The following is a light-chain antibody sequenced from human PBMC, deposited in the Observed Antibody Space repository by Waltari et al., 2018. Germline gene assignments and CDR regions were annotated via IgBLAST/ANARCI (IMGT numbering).Light chain of an antibody. Sequence: DVVMTQSPLSLSVSLGQPASISCRYSQRLVHSDGNTYLNWFQQRPGHSPSRLIYKVSRRESGVPDRFSGSGSGTDFTLKISRVEAEDVGVYYCMQTTHSPRTFGQGTKVEI. CDR2: KVS. J-gene: IGKJ1*01. CDR1: QRLVHSDGNTY. V-gene: IGKV2-30*02. CDR3: MQTTHSPRT.